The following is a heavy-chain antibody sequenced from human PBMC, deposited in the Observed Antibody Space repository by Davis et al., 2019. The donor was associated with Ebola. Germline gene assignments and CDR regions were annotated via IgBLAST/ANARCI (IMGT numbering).Heavy chain of an antibody. J-gene: IGHJ4*02. CDR2: INSDGSTT. CDR3: ARARIWYRLLDY. Sequence: PGGSLRLSCAASGFTFSSYWMHWVRQAPGKGLVWVSRINSDGSTTRYADSVQGRFTISRDNAKNTLHLQMNSLRDEDTAVYYCARARIWYRLLDYWGQGTLVTVSS. CDR1: GFTFSSYW. V-gene: IGHV3-74*01. D-gene: IGHD6-13*01.